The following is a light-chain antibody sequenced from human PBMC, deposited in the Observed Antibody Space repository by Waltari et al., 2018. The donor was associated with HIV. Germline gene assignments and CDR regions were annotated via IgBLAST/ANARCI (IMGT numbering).Light chain of an antibody. V-gene: IGLV1-47*01. J-gene: IGLJ2*01. CDR1: SSNIGTNY. CDR3: SAWDEDLSGRVV. CDR2: RNN. Sequence: QSVLTQPPSASGTPGQRVTISCSGSSSNIGTNYIYWYQQLPGTAPKLLIYRNNQRPSGVPDRCSGSKSGTSGFLAIRGLRSEDEADYYCSAWDEDLSGRVVFGGGTKLTVL.